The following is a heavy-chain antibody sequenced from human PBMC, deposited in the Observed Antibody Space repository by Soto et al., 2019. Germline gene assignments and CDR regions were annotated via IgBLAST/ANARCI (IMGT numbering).Heavy chain of an antibody. CDR3: TRSRSCCYSPEQYYYYGMDV. CDR2: IRSKAYGGTT. D-gene: IGHD2-2*02. CDR1: GFTFGDYA. J-gene: IGHJ6*02. V-gene: IGHV3-49*03. Sequence: PGGSLRLSCTASGFTFGDYAMSWFRQAPGKGLEWVGFIRSKAYGGTTEYAASVKGRFTISRDDSKSIAYLQMNSLKTEDTAVYYCTRSRSCCYSPEQYYYYGMDVWGQGTTVTVSS.